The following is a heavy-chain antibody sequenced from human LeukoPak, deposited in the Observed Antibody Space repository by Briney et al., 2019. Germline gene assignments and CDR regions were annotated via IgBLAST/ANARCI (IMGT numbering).Heavy chain of an antibody. Sequence: ASVKVSCKVSGYTLTELSMHWVRQATGQGLEWMGWMNPNSGNTGYAQKFQGRVTMTRNTSISTAYMELSSLRSEDTAVYYCARVIAAAGGYYYYYYGMDVWGQGTTVTVSS. D-gene: IGHD6-13*01. CDR1: GYTLTELS. CDR3: ARVIAAAGGYYYYYYGMDV. CDR2: MNPNSGNT. J-gene: IGHJ6*02. V-gene: IGHV1-8*01.